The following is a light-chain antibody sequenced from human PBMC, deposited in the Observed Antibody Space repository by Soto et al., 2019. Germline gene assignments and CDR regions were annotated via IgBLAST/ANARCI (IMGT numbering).Light chain of an antibody. Sequence: DIVMTQSPLSLPVTPGEPASISCRSSQSLLHSNGYKYLDWYLQKPGQSPQLLIYLGSNRASGVPERFSGSGSGTDFTLKISRVEAEDVGVYYCMQALQTPRCTFCQGTKLEIK. CDR2: LGS. J-gene: IGKJ2*02. V-gene: IGKV2-28*01. CDR3: MQALQTPRCT. CDR1: QSLLHSNGYKY.